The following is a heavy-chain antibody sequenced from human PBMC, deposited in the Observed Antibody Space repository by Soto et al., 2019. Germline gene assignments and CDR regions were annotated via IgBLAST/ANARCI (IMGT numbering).Heavy chain of an antibody. CDR3: ARFWSGYYYYYGMDV. J-gene: IGHJ6*02. CDR1: GFPLSSYW. D-gene: IGHD3-3*01. CDR2: INSDGSST. Sequence: HGASLRLSCAASGFPLSSYWMHSVPQAPGKGLVWVSRINSDGSSTSYADSVKGRFTISRDNAKNTLYLQMNSLRAEDTAVYYCARFWSGYYYYYGMDVWGQGTTVTVSS. V-gene: IGHV3-74*01.